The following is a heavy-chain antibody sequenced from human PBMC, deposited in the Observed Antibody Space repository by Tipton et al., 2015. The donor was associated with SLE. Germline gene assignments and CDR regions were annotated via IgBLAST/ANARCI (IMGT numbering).Heavy chain of an antibody. D-gene: IGHD6-19*01. CDR2: IRSKAYGGTT. CDR3: TRATFAVAGFDF. CDR1: GFSFSQYA. J-gene: IGHJ4*02. V-gene: IGHV3-49*04. Sequence: SLRLSCTASGFSFSQYAMHWVRQAPGNGLEWVGFIRSKAYGGTTEYAASLKGRISISRDDSKSIAYLEMNSLKAEDTAMYYCTRATFAVAGFDFWGQGTLVTVSS.